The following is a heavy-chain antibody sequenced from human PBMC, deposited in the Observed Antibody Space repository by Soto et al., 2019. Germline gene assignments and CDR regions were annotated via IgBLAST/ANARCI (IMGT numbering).Heavy chain of an antibody. CDR2: IYSGGST. CDR3: ARDPGGYSYGAY. V-gene: IGHV3-53*01. CDR1: GFTVSSNY. Sequence: LSCAASGFTVSSNYMSWVRQAPGKGLEWVSVIYSGGSTYYADSVKGRFTISRDNSKNTLYLQMNSLRAEDTAVYYCARDPGGYSYGAYWGQGTLVTVSS. D-gene: IGHD5-18*01. J-gene: IGHJ4*02.